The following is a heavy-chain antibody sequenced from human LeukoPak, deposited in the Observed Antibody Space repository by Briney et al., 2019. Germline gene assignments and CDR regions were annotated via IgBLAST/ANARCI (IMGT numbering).Heavy chain of an antibody. CDR1: GYTFTSYG. CDR2: ISAYNGNT. J-gene: IGHJ4*02. Sequence: ASVKVSCKASGYTFTSYGISWVRQAPGQGLEWMGWISAYNGNTNYAQKLQGRVTMTRDTSISTAYMELSRLRSDDTAVYYCARIIVATGGDYWGQGTLVTVSS. CDR3: ARIIVATGGDY. V-gene: IGHV1-18*01. D-gene: IGHD5-12*01.